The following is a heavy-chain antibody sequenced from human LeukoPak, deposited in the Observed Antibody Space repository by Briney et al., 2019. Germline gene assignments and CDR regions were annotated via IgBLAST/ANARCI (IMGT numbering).Heavy chain of an antibody. D-gene: IGHD3-10*01. J-gene: IGHJ4*02. V-gene: IGHV4-59*08. Sequence: SETLSLTCTVSGASISSHYWSWIRQSPGEGLEWIGYIYYSGNTEYNPSLKSRVTIAEDMSRKQFSLTLRSVTAADTAVYYCARGGPLVRGEDWGQGTLVIVSS. CDR2: IYYSGNT. CDR1: GASISSHY. CDR3: ARGGPLVRGED.